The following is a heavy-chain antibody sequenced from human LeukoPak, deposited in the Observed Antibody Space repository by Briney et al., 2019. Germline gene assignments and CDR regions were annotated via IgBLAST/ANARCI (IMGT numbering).Heavy chain of an antibody. V-gene: IGHV1-18*04. Sequence: ASVKVSCKASGYSFTSYGISWVRQAPGQGLEWMGWISGYNSNTNYAQKVQGRVTMTTDTSTSTAYMELRRLRSDDTAVYYCARVAYYYYYMDVWGKGTTVTVSS. CDR1: GYSFTSYG. CDR3: ARVAYYYYYMDV. CDR2: ISGYNSNT. D-gene: IGHD2-21*01. J-gene: IGHJ6*03.